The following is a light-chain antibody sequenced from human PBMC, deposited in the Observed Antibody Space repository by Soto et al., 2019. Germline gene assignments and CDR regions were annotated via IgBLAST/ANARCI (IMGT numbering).Light chain of an antibody. CDR3: TSYTGSSTLYV. J-gene: IGLJ1*01. CDR2: EVS. CDR1: SSEVGGYNY. V-gene: IGLV2-14*01. Sequence: QSALTQPASVSGSTGQSITISCTGTSSEVGGYNYVSWYQQHPGKAPKLMIYEVSNRPSGDSNRFSGSKSVNTASLTISGLQAEDEADYYCTSYTGSSTLYVFGTGTKLTVL.